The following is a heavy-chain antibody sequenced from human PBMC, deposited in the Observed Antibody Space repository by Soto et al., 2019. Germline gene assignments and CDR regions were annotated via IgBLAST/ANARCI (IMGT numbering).Heavy chain of an antibody. D-gene: IGHD6-13*01. CDR3: AKSVLATVGTYFVL. V-gene: IGHV3-30*18. CDR1: GFTFSTYG. J-gene: IGHJ4*02. CDR2: ISYDGNKS. Sequence: GGSLRLSCAASGFTFSTYGMHWVRQAPGKGLEWVSFISYDGNKSYYAGSVKGRFSISRDNSKNTLYLQMNNLRPDDAALYFCAKSVLATVGTYFVLWGQGTVVTVSS.